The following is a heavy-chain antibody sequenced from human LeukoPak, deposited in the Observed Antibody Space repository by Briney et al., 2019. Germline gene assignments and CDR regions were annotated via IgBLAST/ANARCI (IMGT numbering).Heavy chain of an antibody. V-gene: IGHV4-4*07. CDR3: ARDDHTNGWHT. D-gene: IGHD2-8*01. CDR1: GGSISSYY. J-gene: IGHJ5*02. Sequence: SETLSLTCTVSGGSISSYYWWCWTRQPAGKGLEWIGRVYSDESTDYTPSLKSRVSISLDKSKNQFSLKLTSVTAADTAVYYCARDDHTNGWHTWGLGALVTVSS. CDR2: VYSDEST.